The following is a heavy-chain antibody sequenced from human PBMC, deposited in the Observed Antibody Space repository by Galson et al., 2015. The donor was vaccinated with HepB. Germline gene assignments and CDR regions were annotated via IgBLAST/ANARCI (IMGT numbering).Heavy chain of an antibody. V-gene: IGHV3-30*04. D-gene: IGHD6-19*01. CDR1: GFTLSHYA. CDR3: ATDLAVAATNYGMDV. J-gene: IGHJ6*02. CDR2: ISHTGSDT. Sequence: LRLSCAASGFTLSHYAMYWVRQAPGKGLEWVAAISHTGSDTSYADSVRGRFTISRDNFKNTVSLQMNSLRPDDTAVYYCATDLAVAATNYGMDVWGQGTTVTVSS.